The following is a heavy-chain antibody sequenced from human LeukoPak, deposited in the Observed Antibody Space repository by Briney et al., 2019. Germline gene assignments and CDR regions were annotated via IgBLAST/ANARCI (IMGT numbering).Heavy chain of an antibody. Sequence: GGSLRLSCAASGFTFSYFYMSWIRQAPGKGLEWVSYISSSGSTISYADSVKGRFTTSRDNAKNSLYLQMNSLRAEDTAVYYCARSVVAATETFDYWGQGTLVTVSS. CDR3: ARSVVAATETFDY. D-gene: IGHD2-15*01. CDR2: ISSSGSTI. CDR1: GFTFSYFY. V-gene: IGHV3-11*04. J-gene: IGHJ4*02.